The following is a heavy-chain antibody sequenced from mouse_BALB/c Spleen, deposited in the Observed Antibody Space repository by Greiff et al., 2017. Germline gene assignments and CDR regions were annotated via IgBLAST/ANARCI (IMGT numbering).Heavy chain of an antibody. CDR3: ARWAYYGNYDYFDY. D-gene: IGHD2-1*01. CDR2: ISSGGSYT. J-gene: IGHJ2*01. V-gene: IGHV5-6*01. Sequence: EVMLVESGGDLVKPGGSLKLSCAASGFTFSSYGMSWVRQTPDKRLEWVATISSGGSYTYYPDSVKGRFTISRDNAKNTLYLQMSSLKSEDTAMYYCARWAYYGNYDYFDYWGQGTTLTVSS. CDR1: GFTFSSYG.